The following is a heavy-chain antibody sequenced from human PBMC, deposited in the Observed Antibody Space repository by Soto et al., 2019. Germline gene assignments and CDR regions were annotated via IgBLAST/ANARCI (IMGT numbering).Heavy chain of an antibody. CDR2: IYYSGST. J-gene: IGHJ6*02. CDR1: GGSISSYY. V-gene: IGHV4-59*01. Sequence: LSLTCTVSGGSISSYYWSWIRQPPGKGLEWIGYIYYSGSTNYNPSLKSRVTISVDTSKNQFSLKLSSVTAEDTAVYYCARALTIFGVAQGTSYYYYGMDVWGQGTTVTVSS. D-gene: IGHD3-3*01. CDR3: ARALTIFGVAQGTSYYYYGMDV.